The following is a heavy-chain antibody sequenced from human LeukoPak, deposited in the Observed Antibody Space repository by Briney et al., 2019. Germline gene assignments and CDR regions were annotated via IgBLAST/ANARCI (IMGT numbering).Heavy chain of an antibody. CDR1: GGSISSGGYY. Sequence: PSETLSLTCTVSGGSISSGGYYWSWIRQHPGKGLEWIGYIYYSGSTYYNPSLTSRVTISVDTSKNQFSLKLSSVTAADTAVYYCARGMYSSRLYNWFDPWGQGTLVTVSS. D-gene: IGHD6-13*01. V-gene: IGHV4-31*03. J-gene: IGHJ5*02. CDR3: ARGMYSSRLYNWFDP. CDR2: IYYSGST.